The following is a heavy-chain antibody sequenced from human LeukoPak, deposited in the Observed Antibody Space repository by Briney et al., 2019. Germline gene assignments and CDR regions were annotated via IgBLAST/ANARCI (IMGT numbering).Heavy chain of an antibody. CDR1: GFMFRSYW. Sequence: GGSLRLSCAASGFMFRSYWMSWVRQAPGKGLEWVANINQDGSEKYYVASVKGRFTISRDNAKNSLYLQMNSLRAEDTAVYYCARDQAFSYYYYYMDVWGKGTTVTVS. J-gene: IGHJ6*03. D-gene: IGHD3-3*01. CDR2: INQDGSEK. CDR3: ARDQAFSYYYYYMDV. V-gene: IGHV3-7*01.